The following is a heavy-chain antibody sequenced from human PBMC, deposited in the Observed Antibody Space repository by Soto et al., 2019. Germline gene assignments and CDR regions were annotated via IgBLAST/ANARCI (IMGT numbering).Heavy chain of an antibody. Sequence: ESGGGLVQPGGSLRLSCAASGFTLSSYHMDWVRQAPGKGLEWVSYINTGSTIIYYTDSVKGRFTISRDNARNSLYLQMDSLRAEDTAVYYCARDGSTETTNFHYAMDVWGQGTTVTVSS. CDR1: GFTLSSYH. V-gene: IGHV3-48*03. D-gene: IGHD4-17*01. J-gene: IGHJ6*02. CDR2: INTGSTII. CDR3: ARDGSTETTNFHYAMDV.